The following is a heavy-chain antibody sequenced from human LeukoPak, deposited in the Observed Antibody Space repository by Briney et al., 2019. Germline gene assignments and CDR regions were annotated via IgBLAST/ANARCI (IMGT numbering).Heavy chain of an antibody. Sequence: PGGALRLSCTASGFTFSSCWMHWVRQGPGKGLVSVSLIKSDGTSATYPDSVQGRFTISRDNAKNTLYLQMNSLRAEDTAVYYCARVKGNNGDYVDFDYWGQGTLVTVSS. J-gene: IGHJ4*02. CDR2: IKSDGTSA. CDR3: ARVKGNNGDYVDFDY. V-gene: IGHV3-74*01. D-gene: IGHD4-17*01. CDR1: GFTFSSCW.